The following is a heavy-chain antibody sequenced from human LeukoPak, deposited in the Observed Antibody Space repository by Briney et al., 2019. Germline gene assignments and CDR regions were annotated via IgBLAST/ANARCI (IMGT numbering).Heavy chain of an antibody. Sequence: PSETLCLRCAVSGVSLSTYYWSWIRQPPGKGLEWIAYIHDSGATNYNPSLKSRVTISADTPKIQFSLKVNSATAADTAVYYCASSSSGWYTFDIWGQGTMVTVSP. D-gene: IGHD6-19*01. CDR1: GVSLSTYY. CDR3: ASSSSGWYTFDI. CDR2: IHDSGAT. V-gene: IGHV4-59*01. J-gene: IGHJ3*02.